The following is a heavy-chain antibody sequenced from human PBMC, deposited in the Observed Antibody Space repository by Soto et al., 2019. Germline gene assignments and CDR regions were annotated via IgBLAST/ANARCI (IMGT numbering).Heavy chain of an antibody. CDR2: ISWDGGRT. CDR3: AKAHMVRGVTYYYYGMDV. V-gene: IGHV3-43D*04. D-gene: IGHD3-10*01. Sequence: GGSLRLSCASSGFTFDDYAMHGGRQAPGKGLEWVSLISWDGGRTYYADSVKGRFTISRDNSKNSLYLQMNSLRAEDTALYYCAKAHMVRGVTYYYYGMDVWGQGTTVTVSS. J-gene: IGHJ6*02. CDR1: GFTFDDYA.